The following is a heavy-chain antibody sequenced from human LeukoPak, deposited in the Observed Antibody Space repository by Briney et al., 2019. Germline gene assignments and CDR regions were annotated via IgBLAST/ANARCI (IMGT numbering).Heavy chain of an antibody. J-gene: IGHJ5*02. CDR1: GYTFTGYY. Sequence: ASVKVSCKASGYTFTGYYMHWVRQAPGQGLEWMGWINPNSGGTNYAQKFQGWVTITRDTSISTAYMELSRLRSDDTAVYYCARETVTRNWFDPWGQGTLVTVSS. CDR2: INPNSGGT. CDR3: ARETVTRNWFDP. D-gene: IGHD4-17*01. V-gene: IGHV1-2*04.